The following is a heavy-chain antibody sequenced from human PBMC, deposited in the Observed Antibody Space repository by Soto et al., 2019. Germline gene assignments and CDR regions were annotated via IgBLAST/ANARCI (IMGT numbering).Heavy chain of an antibody. CDR2: IYYSGST. CDR3: ARQSPAAADSFDY. V-gene: IGHV4-31*03. D-gene: IGHD6-13*01. Sequence: SETLSLTCTVSGGSISSGGYYWSWIRQHPGKGLEWIGYIYYSGSTYYNPSLKSRVTISVDTSKNQFSLKLSSVTAADTAVYYCARQSPAAADSFDYWGQGTLVTVSS. J-gene: IGHJ4*02. CDR1: GGSISSGGYY.